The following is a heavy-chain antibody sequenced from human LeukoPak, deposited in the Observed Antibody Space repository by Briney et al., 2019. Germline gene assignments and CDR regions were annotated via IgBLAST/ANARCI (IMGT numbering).Heavy chain of an antibody. D-gene: IGHD2-15*01. CDR2: IYYSGST. J-gene: IGHJ2*01. Sequence: SETLSLTCTVSGGSISSYYWSWIRQPPGKGLEWIGYIYYSGSTNYNPSLKSRVTISVDTSKNQFSLKLSSVTAADTAVYYCARHGAVGHYFDLWGRGTLVTVSS. CDR3: ARHGAVGHYFDL. V-gene: IGHV4-59*08. CDR1: GGSISSYY.